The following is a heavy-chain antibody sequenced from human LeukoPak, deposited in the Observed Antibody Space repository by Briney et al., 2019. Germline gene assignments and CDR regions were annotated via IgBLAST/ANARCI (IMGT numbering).Heavy chain of an antibody. D-gene: IGHD3-9*01. J-gene: IGHJ6*02. Sequence: GGSLRLSCAASGFTFSSYWMHWVRQAPGKGLVWVSRINSDGSSTSYADSVKGRFTISRDNAKNTLYLQMNSLRAEDTAVYYCAREGKGRDDILTYDYYYYGMDIWGQGTTVTVSS. V-gene: IGHV3-74*01. CDR3: AREGKGRDDILTYDYYYYGMDI. CDR2: INSDGSST. CDR1: GFTFSSYW.